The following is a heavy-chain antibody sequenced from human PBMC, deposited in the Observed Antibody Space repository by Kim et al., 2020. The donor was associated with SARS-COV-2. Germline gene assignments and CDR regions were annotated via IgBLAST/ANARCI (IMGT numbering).Heavy chain of an antibody. Sequence: ASVKVSCKASGYTFTGYYMHWVRQAPGQGLEWMGWINPNSGGTNYAQKFQGRVTMTRDTSISTAHMELSRLRSDDTAVYYCARDAVVVPAAINYYYYYMDVWGKGTTVTVSS. J-gene: IGHJ6*03. CDR3: ARDAVVVPAAINYYYYYMDV. CDR2: INPNSGGT. D-gene: IGHD2-2*01. CDR1: GYTFTGYY. V-gene: IGHV1-2*02.